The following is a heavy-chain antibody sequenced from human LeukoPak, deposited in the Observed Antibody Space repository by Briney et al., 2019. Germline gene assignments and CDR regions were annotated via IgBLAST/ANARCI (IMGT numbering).Heavy chain of an antibody. V-gene: IGHV3-74*01. J-gene: IGHJ4*02. D-gene: IGHD1-26*01. CDR1: GFTLSSYW. CDR3: VRVGSDSGSYYDY. CDR2: INSDGRST. Sequence: GGSLRLSCAASGFTLSSYWMQWVRQAPGKGLVWVSRINSDGRSTAYADSMKGRFTTSRANSKNTLYLQMNSLRAEDTAVYYCVRVGSDSGSYYDYWGQGTLVTVSS.